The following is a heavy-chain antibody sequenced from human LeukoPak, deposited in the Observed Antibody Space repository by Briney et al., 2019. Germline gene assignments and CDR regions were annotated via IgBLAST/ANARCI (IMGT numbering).Heavy chain of an antibody. CDR3: ARLAYYYGSGSYYKSPGGYFDY. V-gene: IGHV4-34*01. D-gene: IGHD3-10*01. Sequence: PSETLSLTYAVYGGSFSGYYWSWIRQPPGKGLEWIGEINHSGSTNYNPSLKSRVTISVDTSKNQFSLKLSSVTAADTAVYYCARLAYYYGSGSYYKSPGGYFDYWGQGTLVTVSS. CDR2: INHSGST. CDR1: GGSFSGYY. J-gene: IGHJ4*02.